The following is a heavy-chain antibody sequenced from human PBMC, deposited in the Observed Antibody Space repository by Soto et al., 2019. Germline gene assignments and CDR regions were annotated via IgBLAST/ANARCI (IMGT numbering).Heavy chain of an antibody. CDR3: ASRSPNCCDSSGVSWFDP. V-gene: IGHV4-30-2*01. Sequence: SQTLSLTCAVSGSSISSGGYSWSWIPQTPGKGLEWIRYTYHSGSTYYNPPLKRRVTISVDRSNNQFSLKLSSVTAADTAVYYWASRSPNCCDSSGVSWFDPGGQGTLVTVSS. CDR2: TYHSGST. J-gene: IGHJ5*02. CDR1: GSSISSGGYS. D-gene: IGHD3-22*01.